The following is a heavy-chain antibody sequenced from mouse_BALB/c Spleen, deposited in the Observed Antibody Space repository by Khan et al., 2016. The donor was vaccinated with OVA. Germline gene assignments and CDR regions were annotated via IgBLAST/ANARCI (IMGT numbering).Heavy chain of an antibody. CDR2: ISPGSGDI. D-gene: IGHD1-2*01. CDR3: ARRNYFGYTFAY. Sequence: QVQLQQPGAELARPGASVKLSCKASGYTFTDYYINWVKQRTGQGLEWIGEISPGSGDIYYNARFKGKATLTADKSSSTAYMQLSSLTSEASAVYCCARRNYFGYTFAYWGQGTLVTVSA. CDR1: GYTFTDYY. J-gene: IGHJ3*01. V-gene: IGHV1-77*01.